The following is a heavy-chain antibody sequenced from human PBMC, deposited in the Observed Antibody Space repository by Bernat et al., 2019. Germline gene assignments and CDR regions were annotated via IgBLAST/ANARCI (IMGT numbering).Heavy chain of an antibody. CDR1: GYTFTGYY. CDR2: INPNSGGT. V-gene: IGHV1-2*04. CDR3: ARGGGIAAADTEFDY. J-gene: IGHJ4*02. Sequence: QVQLVQSGAEVKKPGASVKVSCKASGYTFTGYYMHWVRQAPGQGLEWTGWINPNSGGTNYAQKFQGWVTMTRDTSISTAYMELSRLRSDDTAVYYCARGGGIAAADTEFDYWGQGTLVTVSS. D-gene: IGHD6-13*01.